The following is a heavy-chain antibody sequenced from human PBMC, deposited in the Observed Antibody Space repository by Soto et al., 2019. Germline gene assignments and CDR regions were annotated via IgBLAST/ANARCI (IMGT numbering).Heavy chain of an antibody. Sequence: QVQLQESGPGLVKPSQTLSLTCTVSGGSISSGGYSWLWIRQHPGNGLEWIGYIYYSGSTSYNPSLKSRVTIPVDTTKNQFSLKLSSVTAVDTALYYCARVYNWNYSLWGQGTLVTVSS. V-gene: IGHV4-31*03. D-gene: IGHD1-1*01. CDR3: ARVYNWNYSL. J-gene: IGHJ4*02. CDR1: GGSISSGGYS. CDR2: IYYSGST.